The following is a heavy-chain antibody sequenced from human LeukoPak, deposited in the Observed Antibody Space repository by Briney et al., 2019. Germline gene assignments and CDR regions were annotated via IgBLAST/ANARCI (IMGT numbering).Heavy chain of an antibody. CDR2: ISYNGSP. CDR1: GGSISNSY. CDR3: ARVRGYYFDY. V-gene: IGHV4-59*01. J-gene: IGHJ4*02. D-gene: IGHD3-16*01. Sequence: PSETLSLTCTVSGGSISNSYWSWIRLSPGKGLEWIGYISYNGSPDYSPSLKSRVTISSDTSKNQFFLIMRSVTAADTAVYYCARVRGYYFDYWGQGTLVTVSS.